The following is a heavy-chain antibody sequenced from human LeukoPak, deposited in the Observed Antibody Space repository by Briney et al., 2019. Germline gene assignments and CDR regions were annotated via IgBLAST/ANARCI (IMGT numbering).Heavy chain of an antibody. CDR2: IYNSGST. J-gene: IGHJ6*03. CDR3: ARAPDYYYYMDV. Sequence: PSETLSLTCTVSGGSISSHYWSWIRQPPGKGLEWIGYIYNSGSTNYNPSLKSRVTISVDTSKNQFSLKLSSVTAADPAVYYCARAPDYYYYMDVWGKGTTVTVSS. CDR1: GGSISSHY. V-gene: IGHV4-59*11.